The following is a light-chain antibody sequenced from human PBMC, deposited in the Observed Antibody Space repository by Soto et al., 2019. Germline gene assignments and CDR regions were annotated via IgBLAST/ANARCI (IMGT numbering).Light chain of an antibody. CDR1: QDISNF. CDR3: QQYKSLPLT. V-gene: IGKV1-33*01. J-gene: IGKJ4*01. CDR2: DAS. Sequence: DILMTQSPSSLSASVGDRVTITCQASQDISNFLNWYRQKPGEAPNLLIYDASTLEAGVPFRFTESGSGSYFSFTISSLQPEDVATYYCQQYKSLPLTFGGGTKVDIK.